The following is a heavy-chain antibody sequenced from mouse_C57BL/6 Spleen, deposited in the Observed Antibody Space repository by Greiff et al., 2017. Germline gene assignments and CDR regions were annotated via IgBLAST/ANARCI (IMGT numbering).Heavy chain of an antibody. V-gene: IGHV1-54*01. D-gene: IGHD1-1*01. Sequence: VKLMESGAELVRPGTSVKVSCKASGYAFTNYLIEWVKQRPGQGLEWIGVINPGSGGTNYNEKFKGKATLTADKSSSTAYMQLSSLTSEDSAVYFCARSGITTVVARTYWGQGTLVTVSA. J-gene: IGHJ3*01. CDR2: INPGSGGT. CDR1: GYAFTNYL. CDR3: ARSGITTVVARTY.